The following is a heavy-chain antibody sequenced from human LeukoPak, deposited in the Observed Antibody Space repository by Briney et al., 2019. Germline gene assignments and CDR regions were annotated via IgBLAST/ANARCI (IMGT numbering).Heavy chain of an antibody. CDR1: GFTFSSYA. Sequence: PGGSLRLSCAASGFTFSSYAMHWVRQAPGKGLEYVSAISSNGGSTYYANSVKGRFTISRDNSKNTLYLQVGSLRAEDMAVYYCARDSDGYSSSWYFDYWGQGTLVTVSS. D-gene: IGHD6-13*01. J-gene: IGHJ4*02. CDR2: ISSNGGST. CDR3: ARDSDGYSSSWYFDY. V-gene: IGHV3-64*01.